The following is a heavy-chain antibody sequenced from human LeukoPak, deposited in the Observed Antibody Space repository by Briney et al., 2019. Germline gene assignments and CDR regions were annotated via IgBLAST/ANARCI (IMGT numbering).Heavy chain of an antibody. J-gene: IGHJ4*02. CDR3: ARDIPRRDSSGYYD. D-gene: IGHD3-22*01. CDR2: ISYDGSNK. Sequence: PGGSLRLSCAASGFTFSSYAMHWVRQVPGRGLEWVAVISYDGSNKYYADSVKGRFTISRDNSKNTLYLQMNSLRAEDTAVYYCARDIPRRDSSGYYDWGQGTLVTVSS. V-gene: IGHV3-30*04. CDR1: GFTFSSYA.